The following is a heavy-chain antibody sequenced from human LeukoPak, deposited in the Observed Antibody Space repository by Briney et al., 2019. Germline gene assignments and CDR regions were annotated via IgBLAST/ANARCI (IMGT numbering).Heavy chain of an antibody. CDR3: ARVVTADVGSYYYYYMDV. J-gene: IGHJ6*03. CDR1: GFTFSSYA. CDR2: ISYDGSNK. D-gene: IGHD2-21*02. V-gene: IGHV3-30*04. Sequence: GGSLRLSCAASGFTFSSYAMHWVRQAPGKGLEWVAVISYDGSNKYYADSVKGRFTISRDNSKNTLYLQMNSLRAEDTAVYYCARVVTADVGSYYYYYMDVWGKGTTVTISS.